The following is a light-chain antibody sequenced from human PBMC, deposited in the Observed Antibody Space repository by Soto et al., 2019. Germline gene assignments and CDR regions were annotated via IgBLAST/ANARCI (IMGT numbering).Light chain of an antibody. CDR1: SNDVGAYNF. Sequence: QSALTQPPSASGSLGQSVTISCIGTSNDVGAYNFVSWYQQHPGKAPKLIIFEVDKRPSGVPDRFSASKSGNTASLTVSGLQAEDEADYYCSSYAGSNNVFGTGTKLTVL. CDR3: SSYAGSNNV. CDR2: EVD. V-gene: IGLV2-8*01. J-gene: IGLJ1*01.